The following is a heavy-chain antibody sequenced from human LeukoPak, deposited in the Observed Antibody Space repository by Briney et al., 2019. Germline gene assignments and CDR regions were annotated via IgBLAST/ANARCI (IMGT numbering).Heavy chain of an antibody. CDR3: AKGPRIADRPVFYYYFYGMDV. Sequence: GGSLRLSCGASGLTVSSYGMSWVRQAPGKGLEWVAVISHDGSNKYRADSVKGRFTISRDNSQNTLHLQMSSLTPEDTAVYYCAKGPRIADRPVFYYYFYGMDVWGQGTTVTVSS. CDR1: GLTVSSYG. D-gene: IGHD6-6*01. V-gene: IGHV3-30*18. J-gene: IGHJ6*02. CDR2: ISHDGSNK.